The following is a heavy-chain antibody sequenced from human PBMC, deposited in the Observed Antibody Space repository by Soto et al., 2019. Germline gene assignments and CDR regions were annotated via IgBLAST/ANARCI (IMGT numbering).Heavy chain of an antibody. CDR3: ARVERGTATTGVDAFDI. Sequence: QVQLQQWGAGLLKPSETLSLTCAVYGGSVSGANYYWSWIRQPPGKGLEWIGEMSHSGGTHFNPSLKSRVTISVDTSTNQFSLKMSSVTAADTALYYCARVERGTATTGVDAFDIWGPGTMVTFSS. CDR2: MSHSGGT. V-gene: IGHV4-34*01. J-gene: IGHJ3*02. CDR1: GGSVSGANYY. D-gene: IGHD1-1*01.